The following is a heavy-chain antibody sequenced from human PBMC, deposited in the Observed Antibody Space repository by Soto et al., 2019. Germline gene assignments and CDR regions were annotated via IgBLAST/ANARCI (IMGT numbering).Heavy chain of an antibody. CDR3: AHRGYMSGNWDQGYLDY. Sequence: QITLKESGPTRVKPTQTLTLTCNFSGFSLRTSGVCVGWLRQPPGKALEWLAVIYWDDDKRYSPSLKNRLTISKDTSKNLVVLTMTSMAPADTATYFCAHRGYMSGNWDQGYLDYWGPGILIAVSS. CDR1: GFSLRTSGVC. V-gene: IGHV2-5*02. D-gene: IGHD7-27*01. J-gene: IGHJ4*02. CDR2: IYWDDDK.